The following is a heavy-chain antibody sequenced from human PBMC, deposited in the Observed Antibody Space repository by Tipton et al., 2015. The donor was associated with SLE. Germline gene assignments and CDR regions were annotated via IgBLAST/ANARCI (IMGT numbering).Heavy chain of an antibody. D-gene: IGHD2-2*01. CDR1: GFTFSSYA. J-gene: IGHJ4*02. CDR3: ARGGDIVVVPAGFDY. V-gene: IGHV3-30-3*01. CDR2: ISYDGSNK. Sequence: SLRLSCAASGFTFSSYAMHWVRQAPGKGLEWVAVISYDGSNKYYADSVKGRFTISRDNSKNTLYLQMNSLRAEDTAVYYCARGGDIVVVPAGFDYWGQGTLVTVSS.